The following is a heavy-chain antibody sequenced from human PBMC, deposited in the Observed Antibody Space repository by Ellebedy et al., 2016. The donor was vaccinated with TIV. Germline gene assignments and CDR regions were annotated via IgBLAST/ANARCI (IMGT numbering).Heavy chain of an antibody. Sequence: AASVKVSCKASGGTFSSYAFSWVRQAPGQGLEWMGRIIPTLNIPTYAQRFQGRLTITADKSTSTAYMELSSLRSQDTAVYYCARGEAAAGTSWFDPWGQGTLVTVSS. CDR2: IIPTLNIP. V-gene: IGHV1-69*04. CDR3: ARGEAAAGTSWFDP. J-gene: IGHJ5*02. D-gene: IGHD6-13*01. CDR1: GGTFSSYA.